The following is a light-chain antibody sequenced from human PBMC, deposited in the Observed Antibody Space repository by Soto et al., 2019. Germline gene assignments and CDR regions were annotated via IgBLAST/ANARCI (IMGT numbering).Light chain of an antibody. J-gene: IGKJ2*01. CDR3: QVRTDWPPFKYT. CDR2: ETS. V-gene: IGKV3-11*01. Sequence: EIVLTQSPGTLSLSPGERATLSCRASQSLTSDYLAWYQQRPGRTPRLLIYETSNRATGVPGRFSGSGSGTDFTLTISRLEPEDFAVYFCQVRTDWPPFKYTFGQGTKLEV. CDR1: QSLTSDY.